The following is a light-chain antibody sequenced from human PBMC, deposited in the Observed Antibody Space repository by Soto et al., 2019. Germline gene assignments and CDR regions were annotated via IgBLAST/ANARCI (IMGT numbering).Light chain of an antibody. Sequence: QSVLTQPPSASGSPGQSVTISCTGTSSDVGAYNYVSWYQQYPGKAPKLMIYEVSKRPSGVPDRFSGSKSGKTASLTVSGLQPEDEADYYCTSYAGNNIWVFGRGTKLTVL. CDR3: TSYAGNNIWV. V-gene: IGLV2-8*01. CDR1: SSDVGAYNY. J-gene: IGLJ3*02. CDR2: EVS.